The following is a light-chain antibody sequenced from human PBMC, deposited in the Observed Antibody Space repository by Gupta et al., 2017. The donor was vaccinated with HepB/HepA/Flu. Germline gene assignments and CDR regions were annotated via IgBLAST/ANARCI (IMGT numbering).Light chain of an antibody. CDR1: QNIRDY. J-gene: IGKJ3*01. Sequence: DIQMTQSPSSLSASVGDRVTITCRASQNIRDYLIWYQQSPGKAPKILVYAASRLQTGVPSRFSDSGSGTDFTLTISELRPEDFATYYCRQTVSVPLTFGHGTKVDI. V-gene: IGKV1-39*01. CDR2: AAS. CDR3: RQTVSVPLT.